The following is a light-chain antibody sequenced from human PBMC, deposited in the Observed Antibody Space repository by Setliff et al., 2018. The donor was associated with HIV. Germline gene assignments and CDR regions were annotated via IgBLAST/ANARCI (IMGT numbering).Light chain of an antibody. CDR1: SSDVGGYYS. V-gene: IGLV2-14*03. CDR3: SSYTTSSTLYV. J-gene: IGLJ1*01. Sequence: QSVLTQPASVSGSPGQSITISCTGISSDVGGYYSVSWYQQHPGKAPKLMIYDVINRPSGVSNRFSGSRSGNTASLTISGLQVEGEADYYCSSYTTSSTLYVFGPGTKVT. CDR2: DVI.